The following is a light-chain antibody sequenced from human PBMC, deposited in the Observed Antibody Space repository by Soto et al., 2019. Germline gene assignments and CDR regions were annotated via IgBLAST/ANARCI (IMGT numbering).Light chain of an antibody. J-gene: IGKJ1*01. CDR1: QSISSW. V-gene: IGKV1-5*03. Sequence: DITMTQSPAALSASVGDRATITCRASQSISSWLAWYQQKPGKAPKLLVYQASTLESGVPLRFSGSGSGTEFTLTINSLQSDDFATYYCQQYDSYSWTVGQGAKVDIK. CDR2: QAS. CDR3: QQYDSYSWT.